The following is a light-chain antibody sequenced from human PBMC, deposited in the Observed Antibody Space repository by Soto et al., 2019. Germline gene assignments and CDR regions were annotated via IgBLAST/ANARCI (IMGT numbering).Light chain of an antibody. CDR1: QSVSNW. Sequence: DIQMTQSPSSLSASVGDRVTITCRASQSVSNWLAWYQQKPGRAPKLLIYDASTLQSGVPSRFSGSGSGTEFTLTISSLQTDDFATYYCQQANSFPPTFGQGTRLEIK. CDR2: DAS. J-gene: IGKJ5*01. CDR3: QQANSFPPT. V-gene: IGKV1-5*01.